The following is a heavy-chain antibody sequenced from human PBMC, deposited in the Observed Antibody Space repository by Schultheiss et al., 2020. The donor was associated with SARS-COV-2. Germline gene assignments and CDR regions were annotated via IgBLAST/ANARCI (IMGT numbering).Heavy chain of an antibody. Sequence: GGSLRLSCAASGFSFSHAWMNWVRQAPGKGLEWVGRIKSKTSGGTTDYAAPVKGRFTISRDDSKNTVYLQMNSLKTEDTGVYYCAKDRGHYGDAVDYWGQGTLVTVSS. J-gene: IGHJ4*02. D-gene: IGHD4-17*01. CDR1: GFSFSHAW. CDR3: AKDRGHYGDAVDY. CDR2: IKSKTSGGTT. V-gene: IGHV3-15*07.